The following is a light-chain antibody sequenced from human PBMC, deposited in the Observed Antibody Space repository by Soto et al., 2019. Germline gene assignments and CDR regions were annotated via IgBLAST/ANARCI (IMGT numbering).Light chain of an antibody. V-gene: IGLV2-14*03. J-gene: IGLJ1*01. CDR2: DVS. Sequence: QSVLTQPASVSGSPGQSITISCTGTISDVSGYNFVSWYQQYPGKAPKLMIYDVSNRPSGVSNRFSGSKSGNTASLTISGLQAVDEADYYCSSYTSSNTYDFGAGTKVTVL. CDR1: ISDVSGYNF. CDR3: SSYTSSNTYD.